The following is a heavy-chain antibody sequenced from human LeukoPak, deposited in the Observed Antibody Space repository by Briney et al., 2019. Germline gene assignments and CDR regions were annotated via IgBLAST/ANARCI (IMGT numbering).Heavy chain of an antibody. D-gene: IGHD2-21*01. CDR3: ARAPVTSCRGAFCYPFDL. V-gene: IGHV3-23*01. CDR1: GFTFNSYT. J-gene: IGHJ4*02. CDR2: TSSSDDGT. Sequence: PGGSLRLSCAASGFTFNSYTLNWVRQAPGKGLEWVSATSSSDDGTYHADSVRGRFTIYRDNFRNTLYLRMNRLRVEDAALYYCARAPVTSCRGAFCYPFDLWGQGVLVTVSS.